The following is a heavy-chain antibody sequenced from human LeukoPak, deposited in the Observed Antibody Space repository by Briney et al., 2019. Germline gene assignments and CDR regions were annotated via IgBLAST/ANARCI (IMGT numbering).Heavy chain of an antibody. Sequence: SETLSLTCNVSGASINSYRWNWIRQPPGKGLEWIGYISYDGKTNYNPSLKSRLTLSVDTSMNQFSLNLNSVTAADTARAYCTRSYYEHFDCWGQGTLVTVTS. CDR1: GASINSYR. V-gene: IGHV4-59*01. J-gene: IGHJ4*02. CDR3: TRSYYEHFDC. D-gene: IGHD1-26*01. CDR2: ISYDGKT.